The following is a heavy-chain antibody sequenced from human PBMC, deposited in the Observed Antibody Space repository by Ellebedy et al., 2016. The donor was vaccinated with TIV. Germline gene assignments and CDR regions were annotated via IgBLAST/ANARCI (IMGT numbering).Heavy chain of an antibody. CDR2: IRQEGDEI. J-gene: IGHJ5*02. CDR3: ARRASYGDYAVQVNPWFDP. D-gene: IGHD4-17*01. CDR1: GFNFRSYW. V-gene: IGHV3-7*01. Sequence: GESLKISCAASGFNFRSYWMAWVRQAPGKGLEWVAKIRQEGDEIYYVESVKGRFTISRDNAKNSMFLQMNSLRVEDTAVYYCARRASYGDYAVQVNPWFDPWGQGTLVTVSS.